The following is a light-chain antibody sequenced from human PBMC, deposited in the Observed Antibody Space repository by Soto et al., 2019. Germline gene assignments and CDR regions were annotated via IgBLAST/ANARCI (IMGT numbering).Light chain of an antibody. CDR2: AAS. Sequence: IQLTQSPSSVSASVGDRVTITCRASQGFASQLAWYQQRPGKAPKLLIFAASSLQSGVPSRFSGSGSGTDFTLIISSLQPEDSATYYCQQSVNFPWTFGQGTKVEIK. V-gene: IGKV1-12*01. CDR1: QGFASQ. CDR3: QQSVNFPWT. J-gene: IGKJ1*01.